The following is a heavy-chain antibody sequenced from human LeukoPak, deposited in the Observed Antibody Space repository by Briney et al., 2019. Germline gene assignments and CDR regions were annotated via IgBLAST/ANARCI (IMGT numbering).Heavy chain of an antibody. CDR2: IKQDGSEK. CDR3: ARDASGWYSGKHFDY. CDR1: GFTFSSYW. Sequence: GGSLRLSCAASGFTFSSYWMSWVRQAPGKGLEWVANIKQDGSEKYYADSVKGRFTISRDNSKNTLYLQMNSLRAEDTDVYYCARDASGWYSGKHFDYWGQGTLVTVSS. D-gene: IGHD6-19*01. J-gene: IGHJ4*02. V-gene: IGHV3-7*01.